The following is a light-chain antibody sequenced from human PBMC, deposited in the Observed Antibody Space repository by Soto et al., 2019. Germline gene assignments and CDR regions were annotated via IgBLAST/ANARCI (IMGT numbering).Light chain of an antibody. CDR2: DVS. CDR3: SSYTSSSTVVV. Sequence: QSALTQPASVSGSPGQSITISCTGTSCDVGGYNYVSWYQQHPGKAPKLMIYDVSNRPSGVSNRFSGSKSGNTASLTISGLQAEDEADYYCSSYTSSSTVVVFGGGTKVTVL. V-gene: IGLV2-14*01. J-gene: IGLJ2*01. CDR1: SCDVGGYNY.